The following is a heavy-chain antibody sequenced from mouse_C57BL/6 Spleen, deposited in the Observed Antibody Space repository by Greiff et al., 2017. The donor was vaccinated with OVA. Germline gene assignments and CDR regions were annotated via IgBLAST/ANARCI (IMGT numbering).Heavy chain of an antibody. Sequence: QVQLQQSGPELVKPGASVKISCKASGYAFSSSWMNWVKQRPGKGLEWIGRIYPGDGDTKYNGKFKGKVTLTADKSSSTAYMQLSSLTSEDSAVXFCARDEVWSGMDYWGQGTSVTVSS. CDR2: IYPGDGDT. CDR3: ARDEVWSGMDY. CDR1: GYAFSSSW. V-gene: IGHV1-82*01. D-gene: IGHD2-10*02. J-gene: IGHJ4*01.